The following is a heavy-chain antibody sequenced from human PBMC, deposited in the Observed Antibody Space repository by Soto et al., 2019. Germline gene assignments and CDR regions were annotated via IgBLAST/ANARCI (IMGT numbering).Heavy chain of an antibody. CDR1: GGTFSSYA. Sequence: ASVKVSCKASGGTFSSYAISWVRQAPGQGLEWMGGIVPIFGTANYAQRFQGRVTITADESTSTAYMELSSLRSEDTAVYYCARDSRAGAFDIWGQGTMVTVSS. D-gene: IGHD1-26*01. V-gene: IGHV1-69*13. J-gene: IGHJ3*02. CDR2: IVPIFGTA. CDR3: ARDSRAGAFDI.